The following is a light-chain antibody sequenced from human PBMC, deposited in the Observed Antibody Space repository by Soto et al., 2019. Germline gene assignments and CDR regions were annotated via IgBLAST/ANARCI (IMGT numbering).Light chain of an antibody. CDR2: DVS. CDR1: SSDVGVYNY. V-gene: IGLV2-11*01. Sequence: QSVLTQPPSVSGAPGQTVTISCTGTSSDVGVYNYVSWYQQYPGKAPKIMIYDVSKRPSGVPDRFSGSKSDNTASLTISGLQAEDEADYYCCSYAGSYTFVFGIGTKV. CDR3: CSYAGSYTFV. J-gene: IGLJ1*01.